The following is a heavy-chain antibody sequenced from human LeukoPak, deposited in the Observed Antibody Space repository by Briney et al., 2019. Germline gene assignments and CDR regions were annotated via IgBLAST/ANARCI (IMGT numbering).Heavy chain of an antibody. CDR3: ARGRSVGYCSSTSCRPKKYYYYMDV. Sequence: SETLSLTCAVYGGSFSGYYWSWIHQPPGKGLEWIGEINHSGRTNYNPSLTSRVTISVDTSKNQFSLKLSSVTSADTAVYYCARGRSVGYCSSTSCRPKKYYYYMDVWGKGTTVTVSS. CDR1: GGSFSGYY. D-gene: IGHD2-2*01. J-gene: IGHJ6*03. CDR2: INHSGRT. V-gene: IGHV4-34*01.